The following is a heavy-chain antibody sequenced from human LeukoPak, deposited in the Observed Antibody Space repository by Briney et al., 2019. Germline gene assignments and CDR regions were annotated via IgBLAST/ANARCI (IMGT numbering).Heavy chain of an antibody. CDR3: ARAPSYYYDSSGYYYGPCFDY. D-gene: IGHD3-22*01. V-gene: IGHV4-34*01. Sequence: PSETLSLTCAVYGGSFSGYYWSWIRQPPGKGLEWIGEINHSGSTNYNPSLKSRVTISVDTSKNQFSLKLSSVTAADTAVYYCARAPSYYYDSSGYYYGPCFDYWGQGTLVTVSS. J-gene: IGHJ4*02. CDR1: GGSFSGYY. CDR2: INHSGST.